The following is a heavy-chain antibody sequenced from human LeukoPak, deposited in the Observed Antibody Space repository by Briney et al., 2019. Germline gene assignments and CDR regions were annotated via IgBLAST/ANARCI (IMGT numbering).Heavy chain of an antibody. CDR2: IIPIFGTA. CDR3: ARSKYYDFWSGYYQYDAFDI. CDR1: GGTFSSYA. Sequence: ASVKVSCKASGGTFSSYAISWVRQAPGQGLEWMGGIIPIFGTANYAQKFQGRVTITADESTSTAYMELSSLRSEDTAVYYCARSKYYDFWSGYYQYDAFDIWGQGTMVTVSS. D-gene: IGHD3-3*01. V-gene: IGHV1-69*13. J-gene: IGHJ3*02.